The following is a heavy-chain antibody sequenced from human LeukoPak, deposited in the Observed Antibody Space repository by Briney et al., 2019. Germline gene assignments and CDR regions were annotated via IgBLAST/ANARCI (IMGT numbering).Heavy chain of an antibody. V-gene: IGHV4-30-4*08. CDR2: VYNSGST. D-gene: IGHD3-10*01. CDR1: GGSISSGDYY. J-gene: IGHJ4*02. CDR3: ARQTFGALYFDS. Sequence: PSETVSLTCTVSGGSISSGDYYWSWIRQPPGKGLEWMGRVYNSGSTNYNPSLKSRVTISTDMSKNQFSLKLSSVTAADTAVYYCARQTFGALYFDSWGQGTLVTVSS.